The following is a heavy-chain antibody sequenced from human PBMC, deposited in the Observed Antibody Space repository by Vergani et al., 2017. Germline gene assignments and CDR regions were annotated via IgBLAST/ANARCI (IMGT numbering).Heavy chain of an antibody. J-gene: IGHJ5*02. V-gene: IGHV3-7*01. CDR1: GFTFSSYW. CDR3: ARDQSGIVVVPAAMGWFDP. D-gene: IGHD2-2*01. Sequence: EVQLVESGGGLVQPGGSLRLSCAASGFTFSSYWMSWVRQALGKGLEWVANIKQDGSEKYYVDSVKGRFTISRDNAKNSLYLQMNSLRAEDTAVYYCARDQSGIVVVPAAMGWFDPWGQGTLVTVSS. CDR2: IKQDGSEK.